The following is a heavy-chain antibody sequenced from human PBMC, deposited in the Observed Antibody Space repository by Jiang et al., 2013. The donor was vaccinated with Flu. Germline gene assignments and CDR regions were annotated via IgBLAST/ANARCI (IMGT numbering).Heavy chain of an antibody. CDR1: GGSFSGYY. CDR2: INHSGST. V-gene: IGHV4-34*01. Sequence: ELLKPSETLSLTCAVYGGSFSGYYWSWIRQPPGKGLEWIGEINHSGSTNYNPSLKSRVTISVDTSKNQFSLKLSSVTAADTAVYYCARGGALGGDIVVVPAATLREFDYWGQGTLVTVSS. J-gene: IGHJ4*02. D-gene: IGHD2-2*01. CDR3: ARGGALGGDIVVVPAATLREFDY.